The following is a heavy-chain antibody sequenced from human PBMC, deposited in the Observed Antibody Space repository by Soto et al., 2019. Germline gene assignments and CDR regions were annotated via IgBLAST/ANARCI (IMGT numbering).Heavy chain of an antibody. CDR3: ARESEDLTSNFDY. Sequence: GGSLRLSCAASGFTFTRYSMNWGRQAPGKGLEWVSSISSTTNYIYYGDSMKGRFTISRDNAKSSLYLEMNSLRAEDTAVYYCARESEDLTSNFDYWGQGTLVTVSS. J-gene: IGHJ4*02. CDR2: ISSTTNYI. V-gene: IGHV3-21*06. CDR1: GFTFTRYS.